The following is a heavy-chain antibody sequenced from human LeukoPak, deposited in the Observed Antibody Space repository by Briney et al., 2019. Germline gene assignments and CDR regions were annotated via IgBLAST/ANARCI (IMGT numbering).Heavy chain of an antibody. CDR1: GFTVNNNY. CDR3: ARALPHRRLMDTTTEQHWFDP. J-gene: IGHJ5*02. V-gene: IGHV3-11*04. CDR2: ISGSGSII. D-gene: IGHD5-18*01. Sequence: PGGSLRLSCAASGFTVNNNYMTWIRQAPGKGLESVSYISGSGSIIHYADSVKGRFTISRDNAKNSLYLQMNSLRAEDTAMYYCARALPHRRLMDTTTEQHWFDPWGQGTLVTVSS.